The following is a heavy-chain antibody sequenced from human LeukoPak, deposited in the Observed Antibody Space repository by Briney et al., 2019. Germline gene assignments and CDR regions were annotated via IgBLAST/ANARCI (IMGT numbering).Heavy chain of an antibody. D-gene: IGHD3-3*01. CDR1: GMTFERHG. V-gene: IGHV3-30*02. CDR2: IKYDGSRT. CDR3: VKDTIFTVDPFDY. Sequence: GGSLRLSCAVSGMTFERHGMHWVRQPPGKGLEWLAFIKYDGSRTDYEDSVKGRFTVSRDNSKNTLYPEMNSLRAEDTAVYYCVKDTIFTVDPFDYWGQGTLVTVSS. J-gene: IGHJ4*02.